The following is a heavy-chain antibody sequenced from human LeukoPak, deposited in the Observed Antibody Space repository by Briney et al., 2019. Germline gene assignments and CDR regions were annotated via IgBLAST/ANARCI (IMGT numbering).Heavy chain of an antibody. CDR2: ISPGDSDK. V-gene: IGHV5-51*01. D-gene: IGHD5-18*01. J-gene: IGHJ4*02. CDR3: ARRGDSYGRFDY. Sequence: SGESLKISCKACGYNCTNYWIGWVRQMPGKGLEWIGIISPGDSDKRYSPSFQGQVTISADKSICTAYLQWSSLKASDTAMYYCARRGDSYGRFDYWGQGILVTVSS. CDR1: GYNCTNYW.